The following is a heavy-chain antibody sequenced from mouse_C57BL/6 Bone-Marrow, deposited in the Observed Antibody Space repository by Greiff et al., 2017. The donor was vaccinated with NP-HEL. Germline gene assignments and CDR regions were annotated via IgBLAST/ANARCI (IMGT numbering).Heavy chain of an antibody. Sequence: EVQLQQSGPELVKPGASVKISCKASGYTFTDYYMNWVKQSHGKSLEWIGDINPNNGGTSYNQKFKGKATLTVDKSSSTAYMELRSLTSEDSAVYYCAREGPITTVVAGFDYWGQGTTLTVSS. CDR3: AREGPITTVVAGFDY. CDR1: GYTFTDYY. CDR2: INPNNGGT. V-gene: IGHV1-26*01. D-gene: IGHD1-1*01. J-gene: IGHJ2*01.